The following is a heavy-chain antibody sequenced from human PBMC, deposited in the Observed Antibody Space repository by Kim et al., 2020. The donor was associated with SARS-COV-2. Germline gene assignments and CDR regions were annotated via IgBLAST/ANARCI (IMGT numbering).Heavy chain of an antibody. V-gene: IGHV1-69*13. CDR3: AREGHTAMVWHWFDP. CDR2: IIPIFGTA. D-gene: IGHD5-18*01. J-gene: IGHJ5*02. CDR1: GGTFSSYA. Sequence: SVKVSCKASGGTFSSYAISWVRQAPGQGLEWMGGIIPIFGTANYAQKFQGRVTITADESTSTAYMELSSLRSEDTAVYYCAREGHTAMVWHWFDPWGQGTLVTVSS.